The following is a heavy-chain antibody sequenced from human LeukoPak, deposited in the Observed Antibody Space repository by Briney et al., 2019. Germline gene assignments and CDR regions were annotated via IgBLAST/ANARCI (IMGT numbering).Heavy chain of an antibody. V-gene: IGHV4-38-2*02. Sequence: SETLSLTCTVSGGSISSYYWGWIRQPPGKGLEWIGSIYHSGSTYYNPSLKSRVTISVDTSKNQFSLKLSSVTAADTAVYYCARRVSSKLGTYYFDYWGQGTLVTVSS. CDR1: GGSISSYY. D-gene: IGHD7-27*01. CDR2: IYHSGST. J-gene: IGHJ4*02. CDR3: ARRVSSKLGTYYFDY.